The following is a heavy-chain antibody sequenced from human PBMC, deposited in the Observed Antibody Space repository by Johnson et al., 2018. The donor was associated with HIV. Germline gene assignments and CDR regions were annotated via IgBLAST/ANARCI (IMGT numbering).Heavy chain of an antibody. CDR3: AKLIEYHEDGWDAFDL. CDR1: GFTFDDYA. J-gene: IGHJ3*01. CDR2: IKQDGSEK. D-gene: IGHD2-2*01. V-gene: IGHV3-7*01. Sequence: EVQLVESGGGLVQPGRSLRLSCAASGFTFDDYAMHWVRQAPGKGLEWVANIKQDGSEKYYVDSVKGRFTISRDNAKNSLYLQMNSLRTEDTAVYYCAKLIEYHEDGWDAFDLWGQGTMVTVSS.